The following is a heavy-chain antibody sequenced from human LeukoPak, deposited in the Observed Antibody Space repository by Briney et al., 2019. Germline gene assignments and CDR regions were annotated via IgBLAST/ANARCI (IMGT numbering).Heavy chain of an antibody. Sequence: ASVKVSCKASGYIIDTFYIDWVRQAHGQGLEWMGRINPSGGSTSYAQNFQDRVTMTSDTSTSTSTSTVYMELSSLRSEDTAVYYCARVSRDGYYRFDYWGQGTLVTVSS. CDR2: INPSGGST. V-gene: IGHV1-46*02. CDR1: GYIIDTFY. J-gene: IGHJ4*02. D-gene: IGHD5-24*01. CDR3: ARVSRDGYYRFDY.